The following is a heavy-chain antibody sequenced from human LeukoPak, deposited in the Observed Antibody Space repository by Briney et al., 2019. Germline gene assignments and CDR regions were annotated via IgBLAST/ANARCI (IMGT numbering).Heavy chain of an antibody. Sequence: PSETLSLTCTVSGGSISSYYWSWIRQPPGKGLEWIGYIYYSGSTNYNPSLKSRVTISVDTSKNQFSLKLNSVTAADTAVYYCARTSGSDHDFDYWGQGTLVTVPS. V-gene: IGHV4-59*08. CDR3: ARTSGSDHDFDY. CDR1: GGSISSYY. J-gene: IGHJ4*02. CDR2: IYYSGST. D-gene: IGHD5-12*01.